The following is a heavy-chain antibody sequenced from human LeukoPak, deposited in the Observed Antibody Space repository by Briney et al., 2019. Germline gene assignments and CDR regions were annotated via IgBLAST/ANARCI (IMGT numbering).Heavy chain of an antibody. CDR2: IYWNDDK. V-gene: IGHV2-5*01. D-gene: IGHD4-23*01. CDR3: AHRRYGGNPGVSAFDI. CDR1: GFSLSTSGVG. J-gene: IGHJ3*02. Sequence: ESGPTLVKPTQTLTLTCTFSGFSLSTSGVGVGWIRQPPGKALEWLALIYWNDDKRYSPSLKSRPTITKDTSKNQVVLTMTNMDPVDTATYYCAHRRYGGNPGVSAFDIWGQGTMVTVSS.